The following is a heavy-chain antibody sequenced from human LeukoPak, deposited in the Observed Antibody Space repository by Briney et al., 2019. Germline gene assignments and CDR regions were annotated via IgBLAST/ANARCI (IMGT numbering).Heavy chain of an antibody. Sequence: PSETLSLTCAVYGGSFSGYYWSWIRQPPGKGLEWIGEINHSGSTNYNPSLKSRVTISVDTSKNQFSLKLSSVTAADTAVYYCARGVISGWYYFDYWGQGTLVTVSS. V-gene: IGHV4-34*01. CDR2: INHSGST. CDR1: GGSFSGYY. D-gene: IGHD6-19*01. J-gene: IGHJ4*01. CDR3: ARGVISGWYYFDY.